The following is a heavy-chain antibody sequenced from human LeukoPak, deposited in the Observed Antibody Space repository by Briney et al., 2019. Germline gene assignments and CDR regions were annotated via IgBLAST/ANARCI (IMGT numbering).Heavy chain of an antibody. J-gene: IGHJ3*02. CDR3: ARDSGGYSSSWYRHDAFDI. Sequence: PSETLSLTCSVSDGSINSGSFYWAWIRQPPGKGLEWIGSVYYSGSTYYNPSLKSRVTISVDTSKNQFSLKLSSVTAADTAVYYCARDSGGYSSSWYRHDAFDIWGQGTMVTVSS. CDR2: VYYSGST. CDR1: DGSINSGSFY. V-gene: IGHV4-39*07. D-gene: IGHD6-13*01.